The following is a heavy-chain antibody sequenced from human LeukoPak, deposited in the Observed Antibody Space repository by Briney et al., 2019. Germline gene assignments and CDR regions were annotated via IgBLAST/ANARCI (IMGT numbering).Heavy chain of an antibody. V-gene: IGHV4-59*01. Sequence: PSETLSLTCTVSGGSISSYYWSWIRQPPGKGLEWIGYIYYSGSTNYNPSLKSRVTISVDTSKNQFSLKLSSVTAADTAVYYCARSVEMATILPDAFDIWGQGTMVTVSS. J-gene: IGHJ3*02. CDR1: GGSISSYY. CDR3: ARSVEMATILPDAFDI. CDR2: IYYSGST. D-gene: IGHD5-24*01.